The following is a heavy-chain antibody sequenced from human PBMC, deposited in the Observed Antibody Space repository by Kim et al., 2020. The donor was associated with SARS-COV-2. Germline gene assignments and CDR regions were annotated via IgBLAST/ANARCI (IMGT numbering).Heavy chain of an antibody. Sequence: SLKSRVTISVDTSKNQFSLKLSSVTAADTAVYYCARLGYCSSTSCYIFDYWGQGTLVTGSS. D-gene: IGHD2-2*02. CDR3: ARLGYCSSTSCYIFDY. V-gene: IGHV4-39*01. J-gene: IGHJ4*02.